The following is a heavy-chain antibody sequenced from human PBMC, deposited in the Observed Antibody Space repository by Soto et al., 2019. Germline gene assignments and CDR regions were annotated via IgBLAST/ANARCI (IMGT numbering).Heavy chain of an antibody. CDR3: ATRVNVYLDY. CDR1: SFRTGNYT. Sequence: PGGSLRLSCAASSFRTGNYTMSWVRQRPGKVLESISVILSNYNTYYTDSVRGRFTISRDSSKNMLYLDMNSLRAEDTAVYYCATRVNVYLDYWVPGALVTVSS. V-gene: IGHV3-53*01. CDR2: ILSNYNT. J-gene: IGHJ4*02.